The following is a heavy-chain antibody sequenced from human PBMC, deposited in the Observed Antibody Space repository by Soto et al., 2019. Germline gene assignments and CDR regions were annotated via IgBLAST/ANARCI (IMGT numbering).Heavy chain of an antibody. J-gene: IGHJ4*02. CDR2: ISGSGGST. D-gene: IGHD3-22*01. Sequence: GESLKISCAASGFTFSSYAMSWVRQAPGKGLEWVSAISGSGGSTYYADSVKGRFTISRDNSKNTLYLQMNSLRAEDTAVYYCAKGGQQTYYYDSSGDYIDYWGQGTLVTVSS. CDR1: GFTFSSYA. CDR3: AKGGQQTYYYDSSGDYIDY. V-gene: IGHV3-23*01.